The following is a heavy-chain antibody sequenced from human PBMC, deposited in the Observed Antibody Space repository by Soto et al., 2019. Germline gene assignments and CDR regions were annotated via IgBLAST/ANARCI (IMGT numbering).Heavy chain of an antibody. D-gene: IGHD4-17*01. CDR2: MNPNGGNT. J-gene: IGHJ5*02. CDR1: GYTFTSYD. Sequence: QVQLVQSGAEVKKPGASVKVSCKASGYTFTSYDINWVRQATGQGLEWMGWMNPNGGNTAYAQKFQGRVTTTVNXXISTAYMELSSLRSEDTAVYYCARASYGDYDWFDPWGQGTLVTVSS. CDR3: ARASYGDYDWFDP. V-gene: IGHV1-8*01.